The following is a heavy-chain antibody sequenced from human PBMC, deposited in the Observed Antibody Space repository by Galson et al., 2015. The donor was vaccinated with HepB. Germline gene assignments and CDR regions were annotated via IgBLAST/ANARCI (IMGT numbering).Heavy chain of an antibody. Sequence: SETLSLTCAVYGGSFSGYYWSWIRQPPGKGLEWIGEINHSGSTNYNPSLKSRVTISVDTSKNQFSLKLSSVTAADTAVYYCAKKGELVYYYYYGMDVWGQGTTVTVSS. J-gene: IGHJ6*02. D-gene: IGHD6-13*01. CDR1: GGSFSGYY. CDR2: INHSGST. CDR3: AKKGELVYYYYYGMDV. V-gene: IGHV4-34*01.